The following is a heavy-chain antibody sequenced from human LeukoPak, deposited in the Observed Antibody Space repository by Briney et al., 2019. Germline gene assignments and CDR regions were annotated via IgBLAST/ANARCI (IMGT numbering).Heavy chain of an antibody. D-gene: IGHD2-15*01. J-gene: IGHJ5*02. CDR2: ISAYNHNT. Sequence: GASVKVSCKASGYSFINFGLSWVRQAPGQGLEWMGWISAYNHNTNYAQKFQGRVTMTIDTSTTTVYMELRSLRSDDTAIYYCARDRGLSCRGGTCSMESWGQGTLVTVSS. V-gene: IGHV1-18*01. CDR1: GYSFINFG. CDR3: ARDRGLSCRGGTCSMES.